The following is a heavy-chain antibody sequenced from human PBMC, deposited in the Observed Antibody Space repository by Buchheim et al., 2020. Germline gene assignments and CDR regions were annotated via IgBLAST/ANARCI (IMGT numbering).Heavy chain of an antibody. J-gene: IGHJ6*02. CDR2: IKQGGSEK. Sequence: VQLVESGGGVVQPGRSLRLSCAASGFTFSSYGMSWVRQAPGKGLEWVANIKQGGSEKYYVDSVKGRFTISRDNAKNSLYLQMNSLRAEDTAVYYCARGSIRYYYGMDVWGQGTT. V-gene: IGHV3-7*01. CDR1: GFTFSSYG. CDR3: ARGSIRYYYGMDV. D-gene: IGHD3-3*02.